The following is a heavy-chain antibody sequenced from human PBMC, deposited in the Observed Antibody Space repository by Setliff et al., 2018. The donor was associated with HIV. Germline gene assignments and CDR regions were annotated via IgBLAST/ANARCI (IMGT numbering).Heavy chain of an antibody. V-gene: IGHV4-31*03. CDR2: ISYSGST. D-gene: IGHD3-22*01. J-gene: IGHJ6*03. CDR3: ASAGGYYDKSVHPGPDCYYYKDV. Sequence: PSETLSLTCTVSGGSISRGGYFWSWIRQPPGKGLEWIGYISYSGSTFYNPSLKSRVTISVDTATNQFSLKRSSVTAADTAVYCCASAGGYYDKSVHPGPDCYYYKDVWGKGTTVTVSS. CDR1: GGSISRGGYF.